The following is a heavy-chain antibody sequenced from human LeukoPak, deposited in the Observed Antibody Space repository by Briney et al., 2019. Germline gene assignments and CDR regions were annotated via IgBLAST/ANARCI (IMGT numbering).Heavy chain of an antibody. J-gene: IGHJ4*02. V-gene: IGHV4-59*01. D-gene: IGHD5-18*01. CDR1: GGSISGYY. CDR2: VYYDGGT. CDR3: ALYGSSPATYFDC. Sequence: SETLSLTCSVSGGSISGYYWSWIRQPPGKGLEWIGWVYYDGGTSYNPSLKNRVSISVDTSKNQFSLKLSSVTAADTAMYYCALYGSSPATYFDCWGQGPLVTVSS.